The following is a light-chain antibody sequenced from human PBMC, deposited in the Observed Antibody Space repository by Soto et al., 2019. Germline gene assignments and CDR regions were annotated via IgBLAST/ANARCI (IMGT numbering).Light chain of an antibody. CDR3: QQYNSFPWT. V-gene: IGKV1-5*03. CDR2: KAS. Sequence: EIQMTQSPSTLSASVGDRVTITCRASQSISSWLAWYQQKPGKAPNLLIYKASSLERGVPSRFSGSGSGTDFTLTISSLQPDDFATYYCQQYNSFPWTFGRGT. J-gene: IGKJ1*01. CDR1: QSISSW.